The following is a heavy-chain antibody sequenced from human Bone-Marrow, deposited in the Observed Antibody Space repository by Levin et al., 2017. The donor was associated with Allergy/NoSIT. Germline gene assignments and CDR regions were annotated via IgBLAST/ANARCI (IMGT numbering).Heavy chain of an antibody. J-gene: IGHJ4*02. D-gene: IGHD3-10*01. CDR1: GGSFSGYY. CDR3: ARAGRRITMVRGALDY. V-gene: IGHV4-34*01. Sequence: SETLSLTCAVYGGSFSGYYWSWIRQPPGKGLEWIGEINHSGSTNYNPSLKSRVTISVDTSKNQFSLKLSSVTAADTAVYYCARAGRRITMVRGALDYWGQGTLVTVSS. CDR2: INHSGST.